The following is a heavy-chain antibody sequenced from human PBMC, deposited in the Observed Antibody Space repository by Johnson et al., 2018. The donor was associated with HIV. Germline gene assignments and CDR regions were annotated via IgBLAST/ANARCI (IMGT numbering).Heavy chain of an antibody. Sequence: QVQLVESGGGVVQPGRSLRLSCAASGFTFSDYGMHWVRQAPGKGLEWVAVISFDGSNEYYTDSVKGRFTISRDNSRNTLYLQMNSLRAEDTAVYYCARGGSSRNPAFDIWGQGTMVTVSS. CDR2: ISFDGSNE. D-gene: IGHD1-26*01. CDR3: ARGGSSRNPAFDI. CDR1: GFTFSDYG. J-gene: IGHJ3*02. V-gene: IGHV3-30*19.